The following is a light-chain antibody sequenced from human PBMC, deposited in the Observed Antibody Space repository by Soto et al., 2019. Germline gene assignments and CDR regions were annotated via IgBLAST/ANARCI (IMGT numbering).Light chain of an antibody. Sequence: IRITNSPSTLSASVGDRVTITCRASQSISSWLAWYQQKPGKAPKLLIYKASTLKSGVPSRFSGSGSGTEFTLTISSLQPDDFATYYCQHYNIYLEAFGHGTKVDIK. CDR1: QSISSW. CDR2: KAS. CDR3: QHYNIYLEA. V-gene: IGKV1-5*03. J-gene: IGKJ1*01.